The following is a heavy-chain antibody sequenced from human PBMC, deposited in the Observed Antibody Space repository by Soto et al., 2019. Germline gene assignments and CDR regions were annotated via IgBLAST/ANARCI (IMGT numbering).Heavy chain of an antibody. V-gene: IGHV1-2*02. CDR3: ARGGIAAPASGEYAMDV. CDR2: INPNSDVT. D-gene: IGHD6-13*01. Sequence: HVQLVQSGAEVKKPGASVKVSCKASGYSFTGHYIHWVRQAPGQGLECMGWINPNSDVTKYPQKFQGRVTMTRNTSSSTAYMVLTRLTSDDTAVYYCARGGIAAPASGEYAMDVWGLGTTVTVSS. J-gene: IGHJ6*02. CDR1: GYSFTGHY.